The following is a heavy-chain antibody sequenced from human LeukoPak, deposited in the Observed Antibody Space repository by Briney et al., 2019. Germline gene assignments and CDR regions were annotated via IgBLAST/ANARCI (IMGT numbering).Heavy chain of an antibody. V-gene: IGHV1-69*05. CDR2: IIPIFGTA. J-gene: IGHJ5*02. CDR3: AAECGGDCYSGWFDP. Sequence: ASVKVSCKASGGTFSSYAISWVRQAPGQGLEWMGRIIPIFGTANYAQKFQGRVTITTDASTSTAYMELSSLRSEDTAVYYCAAECGGDCYSGWFDPWGQGTLVTVSS. D-gene: IGHD2-21*02. CDR1: GGTFSSYA.